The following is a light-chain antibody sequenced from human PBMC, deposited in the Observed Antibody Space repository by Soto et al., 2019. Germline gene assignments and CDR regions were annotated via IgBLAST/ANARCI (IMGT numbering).Light chain of an antibody. J-gene: IGLJ1*01. V-gene: IGLV2-8*01. CDR1: SSDVGAYKF. CDR2: DVT. Sequence: QSVLTQPPSASGSPGQSVTISCTGTSSDVGAYKFVSWYQQNPGKAPKLIIYDVTKRPAGVPDRFSGSKSGNTASLTVSGLQAEDEADYYCGSYAGNSNYVFGSGTKVTAL. CDR3: GSYAGNSNYV.